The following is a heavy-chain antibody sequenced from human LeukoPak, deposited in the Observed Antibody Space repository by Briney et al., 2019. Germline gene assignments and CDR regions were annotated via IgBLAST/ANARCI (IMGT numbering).Heavy chain of an antibody. Sequence: ARGSLRLSCSASGFTFSRFAMTWVRHLPGKGLERVSTISGNGLQTFYADSVKGRFSVSRDNSVNIVYLQMDSLRADDSALYSCAKDANYLDSSGYFIPFDYWGPGTLVTVAS. J-gene: IGHJ4*02. CDR2: ISGNGLQT. CDR1: GFTFSRFA. D-gene: IGHD3-22*01. CDR3: AKDANYLDSSGYFIPFDY. V-gene: IGHV3-23*01.